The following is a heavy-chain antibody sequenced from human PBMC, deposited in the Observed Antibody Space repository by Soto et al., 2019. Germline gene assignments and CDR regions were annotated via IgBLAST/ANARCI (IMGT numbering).Heavy chain of an antibody. CDR3: ARDGDSSSPFDI. V-gene: IGHV1-2*02. Sequence: QVQLVQSGAEVKKPGASVKVSCKASGYTFTGNYMHWVRQAPGQGLEWMGWINPNSGGTNYAQKLQGRVTVTMDTSISTAYMELSRLRSDDTAVYYCARDGDSSSPFDIWGQGTMVTVSS. CDR2: INPNSGGT. D-gene: IGHD6-6*01. CDR1: GYTFTGNY. J-gene: IGHJ3*02.